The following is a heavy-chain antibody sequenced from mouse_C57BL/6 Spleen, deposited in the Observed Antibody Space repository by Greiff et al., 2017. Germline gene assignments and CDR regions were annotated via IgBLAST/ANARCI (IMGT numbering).Heavy chain of an antibody. D-gene: IGHD1-1*01. CDR2: INYDGSST. CDR3: AREGDYYGSSYLFAY. J-gene: IGHJ3*01. Sequence: EVKLVESEGGLVQPGSSMKLSCTASGFTFSDYYMAWVRQVPEKGLEWVANINYDGSSTYYLDSLKSRFIISRDNAKNILYLQMSSLKSEDTATYYCAREGDYYGSSYLFAYWGQGTLVTVSA. CDR1: GFTFSDYY. V-gene: IGHV5-16*01.